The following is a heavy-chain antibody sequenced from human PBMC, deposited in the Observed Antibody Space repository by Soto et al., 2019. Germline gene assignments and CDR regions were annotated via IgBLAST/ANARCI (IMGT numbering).Heavy chain of an antibody. CDR1: GFTFSSYA. CDR3: ARQVAYCSGGSCYPTEDY. J-gene: IGHJ4*02. D-gene: IGHD2-15*01. V-gene: IGHV3-30-3*01. CDR2: ISYDGSNK. Sequence: QVQLVESGGGVVQPGRSLRLSCAASGFTFSSYAMHWVRQAPGKGLEWVAVISYDGSNKYYADSVKGRFTISRDNSKNTLYLQMNSLRAEDTAVYYCARQVAYCSGGSCYPTEDYWGQGTLVTVSS.